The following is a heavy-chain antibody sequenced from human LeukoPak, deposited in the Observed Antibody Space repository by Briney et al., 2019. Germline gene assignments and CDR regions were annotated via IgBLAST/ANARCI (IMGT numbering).Heavy chain of an antibody. CDR2: INPNSGYT. CDR3: ASEASSIVGPTTLAYFDY. V-gene: IGHV1-2*02. J-gene: IGHJ4*02. CDR1: GYTFTDYY. Sequence: ASVKVSCKASGYTFTDYYIHWVRQAPGQGLEWMGWINPNSGYTNYAQKFRGRVTMARDASISAAYMELSSLISDDTAVYYCASEASSIVGPTTLAYFDYWGQGALVTVSS. D-gene: IGHD1-26*01.